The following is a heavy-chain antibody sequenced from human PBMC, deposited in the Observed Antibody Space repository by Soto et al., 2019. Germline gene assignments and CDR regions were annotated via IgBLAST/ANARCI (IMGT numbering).Heavy chain of an antibody. D-gene: IGHD2-2*02. CDR1: GFTFSSYG. CDR3: AKDKYQLLYQRYNWFDP. Sequence: GGSLRLSCAASGFTFSSYGMHWVRQAPGKGLERVAVISYDGSNKYYADSVEGRFTISRDNSKNTLYLQMNSLRAEDTAVYYCAKDKYQLLYQRYNWFDPWGQGTLVTVSS. V-gene: IGHV3-30*18. CDR2: ISYDGSNK. J-gene: IGHJ5*02.